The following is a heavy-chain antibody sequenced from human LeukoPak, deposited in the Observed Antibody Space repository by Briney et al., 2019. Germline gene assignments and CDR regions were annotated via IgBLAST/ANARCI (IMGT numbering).Heavy chain of an antibody. D-gene: IGHD3-16*02. V-gene: IGHV1-69*13. CDR1: GGTFSSYA. Sequence: SMKVSCKASGGTFSSYAISWVRQAPGQGLEWMGGIIPIFGTANYAQKFQGRVTITADESTSTAYMELSSLRSEDTAVYYCARGMDYDYVWGSYRPNYFDYWGQGTLVTVSS. CDR2: IIPIFGTA. CDR3: ARGMDYDYVWGSYRPNYFDY. J-gene: IGHJ4*02.